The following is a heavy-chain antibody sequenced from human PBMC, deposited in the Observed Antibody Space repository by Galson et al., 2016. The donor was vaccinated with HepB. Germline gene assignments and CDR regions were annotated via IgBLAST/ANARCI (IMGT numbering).Heavy chain of an antibody. CDR3: ARDAAVTLPGVYFEY. CDR1: GFIFNSHT. CDR2: ISHDGING. D-gene: IGHD4-17*01. V-gene: IGHV3-30*03. Sequence: SLRLSCAGSGFIFNSHTMHWVRQETPGKGLEWVASISHDGINGKYADSVRGRFTISRDNSKNTVYLQMSSLRAEDTAVYYCARDAAVTLPGVYFEYWGQGTLVTVSS. J-gene: IGHJ4*02.